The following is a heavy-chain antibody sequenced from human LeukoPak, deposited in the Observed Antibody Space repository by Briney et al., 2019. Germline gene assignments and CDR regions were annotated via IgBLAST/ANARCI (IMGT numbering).Heavy chain of an antibody. V-gene: IGHV1-69*13. CDR1: GGSFSSYA. D-gene: IGHD6-13*01. CDR2: IIPIFGTA. Sequence: SVKVSCKASGGSFSSYAISWVRQAPGQGLEWMGGIIPIFGTANYAQKFQGRVTITADESTSTAYMELSRLRSDDTAVYYCARGKQQLVTYFDYWGQGTLVTVSS. J-gene: IGHJ4*02. CDR3: ARGKQQLVTYFDY.